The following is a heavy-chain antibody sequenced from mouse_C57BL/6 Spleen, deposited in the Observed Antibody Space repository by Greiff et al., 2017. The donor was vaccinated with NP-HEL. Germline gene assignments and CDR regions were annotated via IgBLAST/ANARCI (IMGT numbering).Heavy chain of an antibody. D-gene: IGHD2-3*01. Sequence: EVQLQQSGPELVKPGASVKISCKASGYTFTDYYMNWVKQSHGKSLEWIGDINPNNGGTSYNQKFKGKATLTVDKSSSTAYMELRSLTSEDSAVYYCARWSDGYYVAAMDYWGQGTSVTVSS. CDR3: ARWSDGYYVAAMDY. J-gene: IGHJ4*01. V-gene: IGHV1-26*01. CDR1: GYTFTDYY. CDR2: INPNNGGT.